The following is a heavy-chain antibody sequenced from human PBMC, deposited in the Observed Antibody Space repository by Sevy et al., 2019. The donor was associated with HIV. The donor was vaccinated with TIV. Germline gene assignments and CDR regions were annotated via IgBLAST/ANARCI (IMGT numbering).Heavy chain of an antibody. D-gene: IGHD6-13*01. CDR3: ASGIAAAVHFDY. CDR2: IYYSGST. V-gene: IGHV4-39*01. J-gene: IGHJ4*02. CDR1: GGSISSSSYY. Sequence: SETLSLTCTVSGGSISSSSYYWGWIRQPPGKGLEWIGSIYYSGSTYYNPSLKSRVTISVDTSKNQLSLKLSSVTAADTAVYYCASGIAAAVHFDYWGQGTLVTVSS.